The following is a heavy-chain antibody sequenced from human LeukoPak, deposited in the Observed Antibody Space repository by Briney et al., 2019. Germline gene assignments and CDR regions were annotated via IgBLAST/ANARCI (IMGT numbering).Heavy chain of an antibody. CDR1: GGSFSGYY. Sequence: SETLSLSCAVYGGSFSGYYWSWIRQPPGKGLEWIGEINHSGSTNYNPSLKSRVTISVDTSKNQFSLKLSSVTAADTAVYYCAREDSSGPQYQTDALDIWGQGAMVTVSS. CDR2: INHSGST. J-gene: IGHJ3*02. V-gene: IGHV4-34*01. D-gene: IGHD6-19*01. CDR3: AREDSSGPQYQTDALDI.